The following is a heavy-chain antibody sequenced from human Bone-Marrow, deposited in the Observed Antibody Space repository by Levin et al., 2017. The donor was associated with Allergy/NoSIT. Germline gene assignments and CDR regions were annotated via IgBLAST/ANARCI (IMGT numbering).Heavy chain of an antibody. D-gene: IGHD5-12*01. CDR3: AKPFNSGSYYYGMDV. V-gene: IGHV3-48*03. CDR2: TSASGSSE. CDR1: GFTFSTSE. J-gene: IGHJ6*02. Sequence: GGSLRLSCKTSGFTFSTSEMNWVRQTPGKGLEWVAYTSASGSSELYADSVKGRFSISRDNAEASLYLQMNNLRPEDTAVYYCAKPFNSGSYYYGMDVWGQGTTVTVS.